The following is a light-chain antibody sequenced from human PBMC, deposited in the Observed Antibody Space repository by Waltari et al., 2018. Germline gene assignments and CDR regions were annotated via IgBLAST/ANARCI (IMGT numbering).Light chain of an antibody. CDR1: QSVFYSSKIKNY. Sequence: DIVMTQSPDSLAVSLGERATINCKSSQSVFYSSKIKNYLAWYQQKPGQAPKLLIYRASTRESGVPDRFSGGGSGTDFTLTISSLQAEDVAVYYCQQYYGNPRTFGQGTKLEIK. CDR2: RAS. CDR3: QQYYGNPRT. J-gene: IGKJ2*01. V-gene: IGKV4-1*01.